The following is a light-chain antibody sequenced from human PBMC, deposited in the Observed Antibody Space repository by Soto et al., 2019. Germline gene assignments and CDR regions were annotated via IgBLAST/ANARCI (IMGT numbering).Light chain of an antibody. CDR1: QGISSY. CDR2: AAS. J-gene: IGKJ4*01. V-gene: IGKV1-9*01. CDR3: QHLNSYPLT. Sequence: EIQLTQSPAFLSASVGDRATLTCRASQGISSYLAWYQQKPGKAPKLLIYAASTLPSGVPSRFSGSGSGTEFPLTISSQHPEYSANYCCQHLNSYPLTFGEGTKVEIK.